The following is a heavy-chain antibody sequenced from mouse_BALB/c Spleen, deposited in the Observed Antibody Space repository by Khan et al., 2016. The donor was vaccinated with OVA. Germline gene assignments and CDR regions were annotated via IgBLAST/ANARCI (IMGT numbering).Heavy chain of an antibody. CDR3: AKELPFAMDY. CDR1: GFSLTSYG. D-gene: IGHD1-1*01. J-gene: IGHJ4*01. Sequence: QVQLKQSGPGLVAPSQSLSITCTVSGFSLTSYGVSWVRQPSGKGQEWLGVIWGDGSTNYHSVLRSRLSIRKDNSKSQVFLKLNSLQSDDTASYYCAKELPFAMDYWGQGTSVTVSS. CDR2: IWGDGST. V-gene: IGHV2-3*01.